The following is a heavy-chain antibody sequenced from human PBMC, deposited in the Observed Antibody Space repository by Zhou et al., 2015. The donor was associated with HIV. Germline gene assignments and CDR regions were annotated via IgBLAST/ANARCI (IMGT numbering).Heavy chain of an antibody. J-gene: IGHJ4*02. V-gene: IGHV1-69*01. D-gene: IGHD2-15*01. CDR3: ARSDIVVVVAAEAVAGTGYFDY. Sequence: QVQLVQSGAEVKKPGSSVKVSCKASGGTFSSYAISWVRQAPGQGLEWMGGIIPIFGTANYAQKFQGRVTITADESTSTAYMELSSLRSEDTAVYYCARSDIVVVVAAEAVAGTGYFDYWGQGTLVTVSS. CDR2: IIPIFGTA. CDR1: GGTFSSYA.